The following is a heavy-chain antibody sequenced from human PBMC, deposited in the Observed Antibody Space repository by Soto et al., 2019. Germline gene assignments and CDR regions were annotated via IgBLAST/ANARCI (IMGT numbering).Heavy chain of an antibody. J-gene: IGHJ4*02. V-gene: IGHV1-2*02. CDR1: GYTFSDNY. CDR3: ARVHCSGAVCQLFDF. CDR2: INPKSGAT. D-gene: IGHD2-15*01. Sequence: GASVKVYCRASGYTFSDNYIHWVRQAPGQGLEWMGWINPKSGATSYSQNLQGRVTVTSDTSISTAYMELTRLRSDDTAIYFCARVHCSGAVCQLFDFWGQGSLVTVPQ.